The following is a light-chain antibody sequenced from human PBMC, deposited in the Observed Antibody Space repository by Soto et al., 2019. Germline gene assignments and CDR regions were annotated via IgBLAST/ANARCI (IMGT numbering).Light chain of an antibody. CDR1: SSGVGANNY. CDR2: EVT. V-gene: IGLV2-8*01. CDR3: SSYAGANRV. Sequence: QSALTQPPSASGSPGQSVTISCTGTSSGVGANNYVSWYQQHPGKAPKLMIYEVTKRPSGVPDRFSGSKSGNTASLTVSGLQAEDEADYYCSSYAGANRVFGTGTKVTVL. J-gene: IGLJ1*01.